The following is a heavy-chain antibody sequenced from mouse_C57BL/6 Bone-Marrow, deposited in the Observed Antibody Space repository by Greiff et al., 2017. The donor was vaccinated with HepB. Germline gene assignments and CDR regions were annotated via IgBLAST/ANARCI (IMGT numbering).Heavy chain of an antibody. CDR2: IDPENGDT. CDR3: TTHIGWGITAVVATDY. J-gene: IGHJ2*01. D-gene: IGHD1-1*01. Sequence: EVQLQQSGAELVRPGASVKLSCTASGFNIKDDYMHWVKQRPEQGLEWIGWIDPENGDTEYASKFQGQATITADTSSNTAYLQLSSLTSEDTAVYYCTTHIGWGITAVVATDYWGQGTTLTVSS. CDR1: GFNIKDDY. V-gene: IGHV14-4*01.